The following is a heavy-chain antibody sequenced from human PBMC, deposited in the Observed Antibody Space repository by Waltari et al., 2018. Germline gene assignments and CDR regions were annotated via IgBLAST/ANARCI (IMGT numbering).Heavy chain of an antibody. CDR2: INTNTGNP. CDR3: ARDQEFYHLWSGYYPALGH. Sequence: QVQLVQSGSELKKPGASVKVSCKASGYTFTNYAITWVRQAPGQGLEWMGWINTNTGNPTFAQGFTGRFVFSLDTSVSTAFLQISRLKAEDTAVYYCARDQEFYHLWSGYYPALGHWGQGTLVTVSS. D-gene: IGHD3-3*01. V-gene: IGHV7-4-1*02. J-gene: IGHJ5*02. CDR1: GYTFTNYA.